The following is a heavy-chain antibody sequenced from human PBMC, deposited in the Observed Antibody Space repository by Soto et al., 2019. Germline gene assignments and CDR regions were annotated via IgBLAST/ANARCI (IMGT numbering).Heavy chain of an antibody. J-gene: IGHJ4*02. CDR3: ARGGYRSYFDY. CDR1: GDSISSYY. Sequence: PSETLSLTCTVSGDSISSYYWSWIRQPPGKGLEWMGYIYHSGSTNYNPSLESRVTISVDKSKNQFSLKLNSVTAADTAVYYCARGGYRSYFDYWGQGTLVTVSS. V-gene: IGHV4-59*12. D-gene: IGHD5-12*01. CDR2: IYHSGST.